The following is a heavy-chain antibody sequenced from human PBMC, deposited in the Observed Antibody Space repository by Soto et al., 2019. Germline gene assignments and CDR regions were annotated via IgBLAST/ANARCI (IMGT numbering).Heavy chain of an antibody. J-gene: IGHJ6*02. CDR2: INSDGSST. CDR3: ARDLRVATITGYYYGMDV. V-gene: IGHV3-74*01. D-gene: IGHD5-12*01. CDR1: GFTFSSYW. Sequence: GGSLRLSCAASGFTFSSYWMHWVRQAPGKGLVWVSRINSDGSSTSYADSVKGRFTISRDNAKNTLYLQMNSLRAEDTAVYYCARDLRVATITGYYYGMDVWGQGTTVTVSS.